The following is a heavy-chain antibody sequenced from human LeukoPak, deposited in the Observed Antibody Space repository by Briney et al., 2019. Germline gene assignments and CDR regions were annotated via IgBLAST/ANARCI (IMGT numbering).Heavy chain of an antibody. V-gene: IGHV4-34*01. CDR2: INHSGST. CDR3: ARGGRDGYSS. J-gene: IGHJ5*02. CDR1: GGSFSGYY. Sequence: PSETLSLTCAVYGGSFSGYYWSWIRQPPGKGLEWIGEINHSGSTNYNPSLKSRVTISVDTSKNQFSLKLSPVTATDTAVYYCARGGRDGYSSWGQGTLVTVSS. D-gene: IGHD5-24*01.